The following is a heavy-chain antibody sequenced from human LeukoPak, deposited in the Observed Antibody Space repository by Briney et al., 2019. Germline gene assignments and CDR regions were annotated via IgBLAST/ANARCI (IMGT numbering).Heavy chain of an antibody. CDR3: ARNMSTEGWFDS. Sequence: PSETLSLTCVVSDYPITSGDYWAWIRQPPGKGLEWIGSIYNSVSTSYNPSLKSRVTMSLDPSKNQFSLNLRSVTAADTAVYYCARNMSTEGWFDSWGRGTLVTVSS. J-gene: IGHJ5*01. CDR2: IYNSVST. D-gene: IGHD5/OR15-5a*01. CDR1: DYPITSGDY. V-gene: IGHV4-38-2*01.